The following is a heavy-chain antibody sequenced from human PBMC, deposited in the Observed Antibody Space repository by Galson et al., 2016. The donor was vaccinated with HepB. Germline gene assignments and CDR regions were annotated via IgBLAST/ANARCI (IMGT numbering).Heavy chain of an antibody. J-gene: IGHJ6*03. D-gene: IGHD4-11*01. CDR3: ARHLETNYYMEV. V-gene: IGHV5-10-1*01. CDR1: GYSFTTYW. CDR2: IDPSDSYT. Sequence: QSGAEVKKPGESLRISCQGSGYSFTTYWISWVRQMPGKGLEWMGKIDPSDSYTNYSPSFQGHVTISADKSINTAYLQWSSLQASDTAMYYCARHLETNYYMEVGGKGTTVTVSS.